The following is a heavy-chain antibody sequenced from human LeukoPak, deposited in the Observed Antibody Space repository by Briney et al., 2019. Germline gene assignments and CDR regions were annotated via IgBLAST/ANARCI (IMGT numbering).Heavy chain of an antibody. CDR1: GFTFSSYS. V-gene: IGHV3-21*01. D-gene: IGHD3-22*01. Sequence: PGGSLRLSCAASGFTFSSYSMNWVRQAPGKGLEWVSSLSSSSSYIYYADSLKGRSTISRDNAKNSLYLQMNSLRAEDTAVYYCARATFDSRGYYYEGEYWGQGTLVTVSS. J-gene: IGHJ4*02. CDR3: ARATFDSRGYYYEGEY. CDR2: LSSSSSYI.